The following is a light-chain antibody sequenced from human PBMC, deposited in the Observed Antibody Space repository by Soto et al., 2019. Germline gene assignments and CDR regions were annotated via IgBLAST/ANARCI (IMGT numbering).Light chain of an antibody. J-gene: IGLJ1*01. CDR3: SSYTSSSIDYV. CDR2: EVR. Sequence: QSALTQPASVSGSPGQSITISCTGTSSDVGGYNYVSWYQQHPGKAPKLMIYEVRNRPSGVSNRFSGSKSGNTASLTISGHQAEDEADEDGSSYTSSSIDYVFGTGTKLTVL. V-gene: IGLV2-14*01. CDR1: SSDVGGYNY.